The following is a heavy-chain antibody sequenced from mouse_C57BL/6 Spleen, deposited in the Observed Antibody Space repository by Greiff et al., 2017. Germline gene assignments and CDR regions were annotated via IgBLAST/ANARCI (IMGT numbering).Heavy chain of an antibody. CDR2: IWSGGST. CDR1: GFSLTSYG. J-gene: IGHJ1*03. V-gene: IGHV2-2*01. CDR3: ARGAFNWDWYFDV. Sequence: QVQLKESGPGLVQPSQSLSITCTVSGFSLTSYGVHWVRQSPGKGLEWLGVIWSGGSTDYNAAFISRLSISKDNSKSQVFFKMNSLQADDTAIYYCARGAFNWDWYFDVWGTGTTVTVSS. D-gene: IGHD4-1*01.